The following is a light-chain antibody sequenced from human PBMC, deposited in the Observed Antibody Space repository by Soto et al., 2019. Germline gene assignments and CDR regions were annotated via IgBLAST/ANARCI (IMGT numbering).Light chain of an antibody. V-gene: IGLV2-14*01. CDR2: EVS. J-gene: IGLJ1*01. CDR1: SSDVGYDNY. Sequence: QSVLTQPASVSGSPGQSITISCTGTSSDVGYDNYVSWFQQHPGKAPKLMIYEVSRRPSGVSNRFSGSKPANTASLTISGLQAEDEADYYCSSYTSSSPYVFGTGTKVTVL. CDR3: SSYTSSSPYV.